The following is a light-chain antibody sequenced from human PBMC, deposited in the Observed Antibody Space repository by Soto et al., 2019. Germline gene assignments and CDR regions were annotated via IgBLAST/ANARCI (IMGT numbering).Light chain of an antibody. CDR2: AAS. CDR1: QSINSY. J-gene: IGKJ1*01. V-gene: IGKV1-39*01. CDR3: QQSFSTPRT. Sequence: DIQMTQSPSSQSASVGDRVTITCRARQSINSYLNWYQQKPGKAPKLLIYAASSLQSGVPSRFSGSGPETDFTLTITSLQTDYFATYYCQQSFSTPRTFGQGTRVDI.